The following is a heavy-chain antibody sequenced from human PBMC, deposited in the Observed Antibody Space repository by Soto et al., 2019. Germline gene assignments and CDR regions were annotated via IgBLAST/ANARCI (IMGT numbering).Heavy chain of an antibody. CDR1: GGTFSSYA. V-gene: IGHV1-69*12. D-gene: IGHD3-22*01. J-gene: IGHJ4*02. CDR2: ISPIFGTA. CDR3: ASHYDSSGYYYRGLDY. Sequence: QVQLVQSGAEVKKPGSSVTVSCKASGGTFSSYAISWVRQAPGQGLEWMGGISPIFGTADYAQKFQGRVTITADESTSTGNMELSSLRSEDTAVYYCASHYDSSGYYYRGLDYWGQGTLVTVSS.